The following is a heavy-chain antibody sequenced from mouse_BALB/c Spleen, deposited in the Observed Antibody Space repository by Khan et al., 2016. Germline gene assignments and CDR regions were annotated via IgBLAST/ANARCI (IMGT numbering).Heavy chain of an antibody. J-gene: IGHJ4*01. CDR2: ISSGSSTI. CDR3: AKEGARNSYAMGN. V-gene: IGHV5-17*02. CDR1: GFTFSSFG. Sequence: EVELVEPGGGLVQPGGSRKLSCAASGFTFSSFGMHWVRQDPEKGLEWVAYISSGSSTIYYADTVKGRFTISRDNPKNNLFLQMTSLRSEDSAMYNRAKEGARNSYAMGNWGQGTSVTVSS.